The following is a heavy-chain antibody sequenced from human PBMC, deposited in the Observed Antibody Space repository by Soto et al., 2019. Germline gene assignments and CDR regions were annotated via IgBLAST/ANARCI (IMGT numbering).Heavy chain of an antibody. CDR3: ARARLDGYDPFFDY. J-gene: IGHJ4*02. CDR2: IYYSGST. V-gene: IGHV4-30-4*01. Sequence: PSETLSLTCTVSGGSISSGDYYWSWIRQPPGKGLEWIGYIYYSGSTYYNPSLKSRVTISVDTSKNQFSLKLSSVTAADTAVYYCARARLDGYDPFFDYWGQGTLVTV. CDR1: GGSISSGDYY. D-gene: IGHD5-12*01.